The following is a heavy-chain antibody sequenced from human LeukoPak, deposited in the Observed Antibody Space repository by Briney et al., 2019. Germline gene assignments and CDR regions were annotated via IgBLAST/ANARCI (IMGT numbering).Heavy chain of an antibody. J-gene: IGHJ6*02. CDR3: ARVHAGTTIYYGMDV. D-gene: IGHD1-7*01. Sequence: SETLSLTCTVSGGSISSSSYYWGWIRQPPGKGLEWIGSIYYSGSTYYDPSFKSRVTISVGTSKNQFSLKLSSVTAADTAVYYCARVHAGTTIYYGMDVWGQGTTVTVSS. V-gene: IGHV4-39*01. CDR1: GGSISSSSYY. CDR2: IYYSGST.